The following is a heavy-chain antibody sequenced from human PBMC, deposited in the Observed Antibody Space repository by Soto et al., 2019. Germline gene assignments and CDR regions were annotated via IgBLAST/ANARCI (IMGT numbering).Heavy chain of an antibody. V-gene: IGHV4-39*01. J-gene: IGHJ4*02. CDR2: IYHSGSA. D-gene: IGHD3-10*01. CDR3: ARRPLVRGIIPYFFDS. Sequence: QLQLQESGPGLVKPSETLSLTCTVSGGSINNSSFYWGWVRQPPGKRLEWIGSIYHSGSAYYNPSLKSRLTISLDTSNNQFSLNLSSVTAADTAVYFCARRPLVRGIIPYFFDSWGQGTLVTVSS. CDR1: GGSINNSSFY.